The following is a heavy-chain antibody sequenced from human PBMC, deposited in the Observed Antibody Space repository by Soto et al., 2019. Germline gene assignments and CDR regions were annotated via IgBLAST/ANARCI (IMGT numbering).Heavy chain of an antibody. CDR2: ISGSGDYT. D-gene: IGHD4-4*01. CDR1: GFTFSSHA. J-gene: IGHJ5*02. Sequence: GGSLRLSCSASGFTFSSHAMSWVRQAPGKGLEWVSAISGSGDYTYYADSVKGRFTISRDNSKNTLYLQMNSLRAEDTAVYYWSTGKATGAIEWFDTWGQGSLVTVAS. CDR3: STGKATGAIEWFDT. V-gene: IGHV3-23*01.